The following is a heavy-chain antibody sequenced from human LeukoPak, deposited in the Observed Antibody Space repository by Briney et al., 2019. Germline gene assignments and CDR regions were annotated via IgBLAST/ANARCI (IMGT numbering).Heavy chain of an antibody. CDR2: IKQDGSEK. J-gene: IGHJ4*02. CDR1: GFTFSSYP. Sequence: GGSLRLSCVASGFTFSSYPLHWVRQAPGKGLEWVASIKQDGSEKYYVDSVKGRFTISRDNAKNSLYLQMNSLRAEDTAVYYCVYSGDYEKGYWGQGTLVTVSS. CDR3: VYSGDYEKGY. D-gene: IGHD4-17*01. V-gene: IGHV3-7*01.